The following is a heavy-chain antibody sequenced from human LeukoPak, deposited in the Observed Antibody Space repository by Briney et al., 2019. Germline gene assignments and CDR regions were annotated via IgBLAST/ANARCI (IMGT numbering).Heavy chain of an antibody. V-gene: IGHV4-34*09. Sequence: SETLSLTCAAYGGSFSGYYWSWIRQPPGKGLEWIGYIYYSGSTYYNPSLKSRVTISVDTSKNQFSLKLSSVTAADTAVYYCARSGLGDYVWGSYRQEHDYFDYWGQGTLVTVSS. D-gene: IGHD3-16*02. J-gene: IGHJ4*02. CDR3: ARSGLGDYVWGSYRQEHDYFDY. CDR2: IYYSGST. CDR1: GGSFSGYY.